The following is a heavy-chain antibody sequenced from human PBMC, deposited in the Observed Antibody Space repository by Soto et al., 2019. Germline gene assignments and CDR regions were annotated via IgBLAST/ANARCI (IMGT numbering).Heavy chain of an antibody. CDR1: GGSISSYY. D-gene: IGHD3-9*01. CDR3: ARVLRYFDWLVWFDP. J-gene: IGHJ5*02. CDR2: IYCSGST. Sequence: SETLSLTCTVSGGSISSYYWSWIRQPPGKGLEWIGYIYCSGSTNYNPSLKSRVTISVDTPKNQFSLKLSSVTAADTAVYYCARVLRYFDWLVWFDPWGQGTLVTVSS. V-gene: IGHV4-59*01.